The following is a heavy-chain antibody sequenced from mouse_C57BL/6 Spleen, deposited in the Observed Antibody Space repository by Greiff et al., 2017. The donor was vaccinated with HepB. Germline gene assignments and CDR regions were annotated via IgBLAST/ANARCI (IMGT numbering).Heavy chain of an antibody. CDR1: GYTFTSYW. CDR3: ARPYGSSYGYAMDY. D-gene: IGHD1-1*01. Sequence: QVQLQQPGAELVKPGASVKLSCKASGYTFTSYWMHWVKQRPGQGLEWIGMIHPNSGSTNYNEKFKSKATLTVDKSSSTAYMQLSSLTSEDSAVYYCARPYGSSYGYAMDYWGQGTSVTVSS. J-gene: IGHJ4*01. V-gene: IGHV1-64*01. CDR2: IHPNSGST.